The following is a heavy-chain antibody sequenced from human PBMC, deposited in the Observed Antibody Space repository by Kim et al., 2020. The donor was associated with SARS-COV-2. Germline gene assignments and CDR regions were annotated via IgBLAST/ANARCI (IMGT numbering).Heavy chain of an antibody. D-gene: IGHD6-19*01. CDR1: GYTFTTYD. V-gene: IGHV1-8*01. Sequence: ASVKVSCKASGYTFTTYDINWMRQATGQGLELMGWMSPNNGNTGYAQKFQGRVTLTRDTSIGTAYMELSSLTSEDTAVYYCARNPYGSGQFDPWGQGTLV. J-gene: IGHJ5*02. CDR3: ARNPYGSGQFDP. CDR2: MSPNNGNT.